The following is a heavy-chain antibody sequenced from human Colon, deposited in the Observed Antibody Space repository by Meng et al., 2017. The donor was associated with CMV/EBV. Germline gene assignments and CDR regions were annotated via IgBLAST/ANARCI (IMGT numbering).Heavy chain of an antibody. CDR2: ISGSGGST. CDR1: GFTFSSYA. CDR3: AKIWNYLGVY. Sequence: GESLKISCAASGFTFSSYAMSWVRQAPGKGLEWVSAISGSGGSTYYADSVKGRFTISRDNSKNTLHLQMNSLRAEDTAVYYCAKIWNYLGVYWGQGTLVTVSS. D-gene: IGHD1-7*01. J-gene: IGHJ4*02. V-gene: IGHV3-23*01.